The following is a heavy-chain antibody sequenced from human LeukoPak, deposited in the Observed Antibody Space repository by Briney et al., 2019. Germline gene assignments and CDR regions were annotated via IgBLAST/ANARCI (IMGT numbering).Heavy chain of an antibody. Sequence: GRSLRLSCAASGFTFSSYGMHWVRQAPGKGLERVAIISYDGSNEYYADSVKGRFTISRDNSKNTLYLQMNSLRAEDTAVYYCARVTMVRGVIIRYFDYWGQGTLVTVSS. D-gene: IGHD3-10*01. J-gene: IGHJ4*02. CDR3: ARVTMVRGVIIRYFDY. CDR2: ISYDGSNE. V-gene: IGHV3-30*03. CDR1: GFTFSSYG.